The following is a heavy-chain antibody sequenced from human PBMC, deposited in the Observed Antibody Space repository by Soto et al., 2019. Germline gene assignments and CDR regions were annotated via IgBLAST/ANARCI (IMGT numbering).Heavy chain of an antibody. J-gene: IGHJ4*02. CDR2: IYYSGST. V-gene: IGHV4-59*01. CDR3: ARGDDYGDYTYFDY. CDR1: GGSISSYY. Sequence: SETLSLTCTVSGGSISSYYWSWIRQPPGKGLEWIGYIYYSGSTNYNPSLKSRVTISVDTSKNQFSLKLSSVTAADTAVYYCARGDDYGDYTYFDYWGQGTPVNVSS. D-gene: IGHD4-17*01.